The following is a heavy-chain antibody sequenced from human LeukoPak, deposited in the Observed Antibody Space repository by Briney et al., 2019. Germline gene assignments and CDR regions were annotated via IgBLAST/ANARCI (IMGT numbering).Heavy chain of an antibody. J-gene: IGHJ4*02. CDR2: ISGYNGNT. Sequence: ASVKVSCKTSGYSFTSYDINWVRQAPGQGLEWMGWISGYNGNTNYAQKLQGRVTMTTDTSTSTAYMELRSLRSDDTAVYYCARVEWLFRTFDYWGQGTLVTVSS. CDR3: ARVEWLFRTFDY. V-gene: IGHV1-18*01. CDR1: GYSFTSYD. D-gene: IGHD3-3*01.